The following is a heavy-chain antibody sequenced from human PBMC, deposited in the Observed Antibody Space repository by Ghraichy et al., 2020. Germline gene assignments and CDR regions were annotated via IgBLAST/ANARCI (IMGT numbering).Heavy chain of an antibody. J-gene: IGHJ4*01. CDR2: IGSTTSTR. D-gene: IGHD6-25*01. Sequence: GGSLRLSCAASGFSFSSYNMTWVRQAPGKGLEWLSYIGSTTSTRYHADSVNGRATISRDNAKNSMFLQMNSLRDEDTAVYYCARVPVSGPPPFDYWGQGTLDTVYS. V-gene: IGHV3-48*02. CDR3: ARVPVSGPPPFDY. CDR1: GFSFSSYN.